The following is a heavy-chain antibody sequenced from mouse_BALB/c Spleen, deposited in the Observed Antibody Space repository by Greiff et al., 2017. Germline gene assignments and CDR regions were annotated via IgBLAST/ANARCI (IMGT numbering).Heavy chain of an antibody. D-gene: IGHD4-1*01. J-gene: IGHJ3*01. V-gene: IGHV3-2*02. CDR2: ISYSGST. Sequence: EVQLQQSGPGLVKPSQSLSLTCTVTGYSITSDYAWNWIRQFPGNKLEWMGYISYSGSTSYNPSLKSRISITRDTSKNQFFLQLNSVTTEDTATYYCARGSNWFFAYWGQGTLVTVSA. CDR3: ARGSNWFFAY. CDR1: GYSITSDYA.